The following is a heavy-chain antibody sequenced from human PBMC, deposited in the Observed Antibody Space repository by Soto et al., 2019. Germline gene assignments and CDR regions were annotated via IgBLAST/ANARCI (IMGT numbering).Heavy chain of an antibody. CDR3: AKGPPAVQHHYYYGMDV. CDR2: ISGSGAGT. V-gene: IGHV3-23*01. Sequence: EVQLLESGGGLVQPGGSLRLSCAASGFTFSSYAMSWVRQAPGKGLEWVSAISGSGAGTYHADSVKGRFTISRDNSKNTLYLQMNSLRAEDTAVYYCAKGPPAVQHHYYYGMDVWGQGTTVTVSS. J-gene: IGHJ6*02. CDR1: GFTFSSYA.